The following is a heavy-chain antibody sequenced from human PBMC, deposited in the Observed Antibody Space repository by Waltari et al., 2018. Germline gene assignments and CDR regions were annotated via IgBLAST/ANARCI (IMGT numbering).Heavy chain of an antibody. CDR1: GFTFSDYW. J-gene: IGHJ4*02. CDR2: IEQDGNEK. CDR3: VRTARLAEY. V-gene: IGHV3-7*01. D-gene: IGHD4-17*01. Sequence: EVQLVESGGGLVQPGGSLRLYCAASGFTFSDYWMTWVRQAPGKGLEFVANIEQDGNEKNYVDSVKGRFTISRDNAKNSLYLQMNSLRVEDTAVYYCVRTARLAEYWGQGTLVTVSS.